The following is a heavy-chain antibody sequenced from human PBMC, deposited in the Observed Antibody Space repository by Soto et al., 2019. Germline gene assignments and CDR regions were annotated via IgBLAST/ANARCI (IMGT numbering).Heavy chain of an antibody. CDR1: GFTFSSYA. CDR3: AGGAQGDYDFWSGPYYFDY. CDR2: ISGSGGST. Sequence: GGSLRLSCAASGFTFSSYAMSWVRQAPGKGLEWVSAISGSGGSTYYADSVKGRFTISRDNSKNTLYLQMNSLGAEDTAVYYCAGGAQGDYDFWSGPYYFDYWGQGTLVTVSS. D-gene: IGHD3-3*01. V-gene: IGHV3-23*01. J-gene: IGHJ4*02.